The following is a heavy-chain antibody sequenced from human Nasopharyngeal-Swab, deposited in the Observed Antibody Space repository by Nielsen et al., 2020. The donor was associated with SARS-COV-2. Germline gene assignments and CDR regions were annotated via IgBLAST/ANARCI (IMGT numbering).Heavy chain of an antibody. CDR1: GFTFSSYS. CDR3: ARDYYDSSGAWYFDL. D-gene: IGHD3-22*01. V-gene: IGHV3-48*02. CDR2: ISSSSSTI. Sequence: GESLKISCAASGFTFSSYSMNWVRQAPGTGLEWVSYISSSSSTIYYADSVKGRFTISRDNAKNSLYLQMNSLRDEDTAVYYCARDYYDSSGAWYFDLWGRGTLVTVSS. J-gene: IGHJ2*01.